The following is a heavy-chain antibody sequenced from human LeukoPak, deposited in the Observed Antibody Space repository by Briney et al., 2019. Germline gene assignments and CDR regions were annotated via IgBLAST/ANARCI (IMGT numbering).Heavy chain of an antibody. Sequence: GGSLRLSCAASGFTFSSYAMSWVRQAPGKGLEWVSAISGSGGSTYYADSVKGRFTISRDNSKNTLYLQMNSLRAEDTAVYYCAKDGLRFLEWLLYYDYWGQGTLVTVSS. V-gene: IGHV3-23*01. J-gene: IGHJ4*02. CDR3: AKDGLRFLEWLLYYDY. CDR1: GFTFSSYA. CDR2: ISGSGGST. D-gene: IGHD3-3*01.